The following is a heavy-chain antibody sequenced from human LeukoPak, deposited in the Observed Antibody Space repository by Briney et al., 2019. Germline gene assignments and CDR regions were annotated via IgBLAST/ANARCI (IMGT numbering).Heavy chain of an antibody. D-gene: IGHD6-19*01. J-gene: IGHJ4*02. Sequence: GRSLRLSCAASGFTFSSYAMHWVRQAPGKGLEWVAVISYDGSNKYYADSVRGRFTISRDNSKNTLYLQMNSLRAEDTAVYYCARGPPVYSSGWPETDYWGQGTLVTVSS. CDR3: ARGPPVYSSGWPETDY. CDR1: GFTFSSYA. CDR2: ISYDGSNK. V-gene: IGHV3-30-3*01.